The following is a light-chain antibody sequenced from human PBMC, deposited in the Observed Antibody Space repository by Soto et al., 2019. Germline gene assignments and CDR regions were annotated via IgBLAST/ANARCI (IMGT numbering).Light chain of an antibody. Sequence: DIVMTQSPDSLAVSLGERATINCKSSQSVLYSSNNKNYLAWYQQKPGQPPKLLIYWASTRESGVPDRLSGSGSGTDFTLTISSLQAEDVAVYYCQQYYITPQTFGQGPKVEIK. CDR3: QQYYITPQT. CDR1: QSVLYSSNNKNY. V-gene: IGKV4-1*01. J-gene: IGKJ1*01. CDR2: WAS.